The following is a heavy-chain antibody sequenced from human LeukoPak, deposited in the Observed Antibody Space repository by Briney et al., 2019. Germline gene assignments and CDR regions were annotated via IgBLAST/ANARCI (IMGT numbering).Heavy chain of an antibody. J-gene: IGHJ4*02. CDR2: IYPGDSDT. Sequence: GESLKISCKGSGYGFTSYWIGWVRQMPGKGREWMGIIYPGDSDTRYSPSFQGQVTISADKSISTAYLQWSSLKASDTAMYYCARGDYYDSSGYSYSGYFDYWGQGTLVTVSS. CDR1: GYGFTSYW. D-gene: IGHD3-22*01. V-gene: IGHV5-51*01. CDR3: ARGDYYDSSGYSYSGYFDY.